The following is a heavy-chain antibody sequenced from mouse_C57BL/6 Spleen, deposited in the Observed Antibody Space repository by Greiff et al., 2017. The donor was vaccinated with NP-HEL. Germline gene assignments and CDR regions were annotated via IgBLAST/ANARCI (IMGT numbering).Heavy chain of an antibody. CDR2: IDPENGDT. Sequence: EVQLQQSGAELVRPGASVKLSCTASGFNIKDDYMHWVKQRPEQGLEWIGWIDPENGDTEYASKFQGKATITADTSSNTAYLQLSSLTSEDTAVYYCTRDTTVVGYFDVWGTGTTVTVSS. D-gene: IGHD1-1*01. CDR3: TRDTTVVGYFDV. J-gene: IGHJ1*03. CDR1: GFNIKDDY. V-gene: IGHV14-4*01.